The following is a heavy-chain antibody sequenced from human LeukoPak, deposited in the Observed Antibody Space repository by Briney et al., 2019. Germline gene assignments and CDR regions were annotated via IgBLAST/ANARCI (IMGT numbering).Heavy chain of an antibody. D-gene: IGHD3-3*01. CDR2: MNPNSGNT. Sequence: ASVKVSCKASGYTFTSYDINWVRQATGQGLEWMGWMNPNSGNTGYAQKFQGRVTITADESTSTAYMELSSLRSEDTAVYYCAREDDFKFDPWGQGTLVTVSS. V-gene: IGHV1-8*03. J-gene: IGHJ5*02. CDR3: AREDDFKFDP. CDR1: GYTFTSYD.